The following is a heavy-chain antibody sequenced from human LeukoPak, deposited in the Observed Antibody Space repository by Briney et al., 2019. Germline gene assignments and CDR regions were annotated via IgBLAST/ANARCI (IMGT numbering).Heavy chain of an antibody. J-gene: IGHJ4*02. D-gene: IGHD2/OR15-2a*01. CDR3: AREGPRGNSQFDY. CDR2: ISYDGSNK. Sequence: PGTSLRLSCAASGFTFSSYVMHWVRQAPGKGLEWVAVISYDGSNKYYTDSVKGRLTISRDNSKNTLYLQMNSLRAEDTAIYYCAREGPRGNSQFDYWGQGTLVTVSS. V-gene: IGHV3-30-3*01. CDR1: GFTFSSYV.